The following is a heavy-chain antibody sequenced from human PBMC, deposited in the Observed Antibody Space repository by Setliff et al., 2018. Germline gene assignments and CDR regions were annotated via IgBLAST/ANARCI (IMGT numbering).Heavy chain of an antibody. V-gene: IGHV3-13*01. CDR2: TGTTGDT. J-gene: IGHJ4*02. Sequence: SCKASGYTFDDYAMHWVRQATGKGLEWVSGTGTTGDTYYPGSVRGRFTISRDNAKNSLYLQINSLRAGDTAVYYCARGFRSRGTVSSFDYWGQGTLVTVSS. CDR3: ARGFRSRGTVSSFDY. CDR1: GYTFDDYA. D-gene: IGHD4-4*01.